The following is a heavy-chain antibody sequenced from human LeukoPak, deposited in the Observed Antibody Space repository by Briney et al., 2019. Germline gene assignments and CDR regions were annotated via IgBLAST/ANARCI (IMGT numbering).Heavy chain of an antibody. CDR1: GFTFSSYS. CDR2: ISSSSSYI. V-gene: IGHV3-21*01. J-gene: IGHJ4*02. Sequence: GGSLRLSCAASGFTFSSYSMNLVRQAPGKGLEWVSSISSSSSYIYYADSVKGRFTIYRDNAKNSLYLQMNSLRAEDTAVYYCARAQYYYDSSGYYYGYWGQGTLVTVSS. D-gene: IGHD3-22*01. CDR3: ARAQYYYDSSGYYYGY.